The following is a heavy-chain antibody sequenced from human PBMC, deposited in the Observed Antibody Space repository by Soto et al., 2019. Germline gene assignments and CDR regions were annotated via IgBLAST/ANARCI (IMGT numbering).Heavy chain of an antibody. CDR2: INHSGST. Sequence: ASETLSLTCGVYGGSFSGYYWSWIRQPPGKGLEWIGEINHSGSTNYNPSLKSRVTISVDTSKNQFSLKLSSVIAADTAVYYCARGLGGYGSGSSYFDYWGQGTLVTVSS. CDR1: GGSFSGYY. J-gene: IGHJ4*02. V-gene: IGHV4-34*01. CDR3: ARGLGGYGSGSSYFDY. D-gene: IGHD3-10*01.